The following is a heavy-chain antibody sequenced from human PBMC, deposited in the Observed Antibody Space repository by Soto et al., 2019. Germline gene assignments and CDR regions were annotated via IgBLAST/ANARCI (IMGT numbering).Heavy chain of an antibody. J-gene: IGHJ6*02. Sequence: QVQLQESGPGLVKPSETLSLSCTVSGGSISSYYWSWFRQSPGKRMEWIGYVHHSWGSSYNPSLQSRVAISRNTSKGQFSPKVTSLTATDPAVYYCARQGFGPLHGLVDVWGQGTKVTVSS. D-gene: IGHD3-10*01. V-gene: IGHV4-59*08. CDR1: GGSISSYY. CDR2: VHHSWGS. CDR3: ARQGFGPLHGLVDV.